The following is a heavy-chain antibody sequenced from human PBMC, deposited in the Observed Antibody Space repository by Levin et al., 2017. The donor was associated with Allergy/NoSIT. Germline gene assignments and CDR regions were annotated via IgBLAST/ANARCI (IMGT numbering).Heavy chain of an antibody. CDR1: GFTVSSTY. V-gene: IGHV3-66*01. CDR3: AREIKYSGYERFDY. Sequence: LSLTCAASGFTVSSTYMSWVRQAPGKGLEWVSVIYSGGSTYYADSVKGRFTISRDNSKNTLYLQMNSLRAEDTAVYYCAREIKYSGYERFDYWGQGTLVTVSS. D-gene: IGHD5-12*01. CDR2: IYSGGST. J-gene: IGHJ4*02.